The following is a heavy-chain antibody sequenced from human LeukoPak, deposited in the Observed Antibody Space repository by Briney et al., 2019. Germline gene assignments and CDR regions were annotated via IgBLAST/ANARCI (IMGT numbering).Heavy chain of an antibody. D-gene: IGHD6-6*01. CDR2: IIPIFGTA. J-gene: IGHJ6*03. Sequence: ASVKVSCKASGGTFSSYAISWVRQAPGQGLEWMGGIIPIFGTANYAQKFQGRVTITTDESTSTAYMGLSSLRSEDTAVYYCARGRAAPNYYYYYYMDVWGKGTTVTVSS. CDR3: ARGRAAPNYYYYYYMDV. CDR1: GGTFSSYA. V-gene: IGHV1-69*05.